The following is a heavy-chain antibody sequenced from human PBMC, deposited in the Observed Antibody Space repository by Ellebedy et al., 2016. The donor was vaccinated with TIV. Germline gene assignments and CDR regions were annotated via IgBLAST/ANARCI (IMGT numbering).Heavy chain of an antibody. V-gene: IGHV1-2*02. J-gene: IGHJ3*02. CDR1: GYTFTGYY. CDR3: AREGYIVGATGDAFDI. CDR2: INPNSGGT. Sequence: ASVKVSXXASGYTFTGYYMHWVRQAPGQGLEWMGWINPNSGGTNYAQKLQGRVTMTTDTSTSTAYMELRSLRSDDTAVYYCAREGYIVGATGDAFDIWGQGTMVTVSS. D-gene: IGHD1-26*01.